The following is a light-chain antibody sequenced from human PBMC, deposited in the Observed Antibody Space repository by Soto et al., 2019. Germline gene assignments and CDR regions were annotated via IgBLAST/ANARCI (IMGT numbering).Light chain of an antibody. V-gene: IGKV1-39*01. CDR2: AAS. CDR3: QQSYTTPRFT. Sequence: DIQMTQSPSSLSASVGDRVTITCRASQSITNYLHWYQQKPGKAPKLLIYAASNLQSGVPSRFSGSGSGTDFTLTISSLQPEDSATYYCQQSYTTPRFTFGPGTKVDIK. J-gene: IGKJ3*01. CDR1: QSITNY.